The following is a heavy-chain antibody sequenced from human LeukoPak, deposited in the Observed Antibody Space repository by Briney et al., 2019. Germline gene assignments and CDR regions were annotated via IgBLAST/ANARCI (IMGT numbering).Heavy chain of an antibody. CDR2: ISYDGSNK. CDR1: GFTFSSYG. Sequence: GGSLRLSSAASGFTFSSYGMHWVRQAPGKGLEWVAVISYDGSNKYYADSVKGRFTISRDNSKNTLYLQMNSLRAEDTAVYYCAKGGAHYDFWSGYTNDYWGQGTLVTVSS. J-gene: IGHJ4*02. V-gene: IGHV3-30*18. CDR3: AKGGAHYDFWSGYTNDY. D-gene: IGHD3-3*01.